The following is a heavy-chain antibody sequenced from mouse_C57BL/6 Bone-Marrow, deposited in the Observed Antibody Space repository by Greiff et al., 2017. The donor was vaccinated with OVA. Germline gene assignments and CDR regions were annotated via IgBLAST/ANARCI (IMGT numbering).Heavy chain of an antibody. V-gene: IGHV1-82*01. Sequence: QVQLQQSGPELVKPGASVKISCKASGYAFSSSWMNWVKQRPGQGLEWIGRIYPGDGDTNYTGKFKGKATLTADKSSSTAYMQLSSLTSEDSAVYCCARLGYYYGLDYWGQGTTLTVSS. D-gene: IGHD1-1*01. J-gene: IGHJ2*01. CDR3: ARLGYYYGLDY. CDR1: GYAFSSSW. CDR2: IYPGDGDT.